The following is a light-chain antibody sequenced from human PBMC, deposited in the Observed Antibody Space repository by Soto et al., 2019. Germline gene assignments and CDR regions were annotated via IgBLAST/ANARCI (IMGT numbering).Light chain of an antibody. CDR3: QQYGTSPWT. Sequence: EIVLTQSPGTLSLSPGDTATLSCRASQTVGSRYLAWYQQKPGQAPRLLIYGASSRATGIPDRFSGSGSGTDFTLTISRLEPEDVAVYYCQQYGTSPWTLGQGTKVDIK. J-gene: IGKJ1*01. CDR2: GAS. V-gene: IGKV3-20*01. CDR1: QTVGSRY.